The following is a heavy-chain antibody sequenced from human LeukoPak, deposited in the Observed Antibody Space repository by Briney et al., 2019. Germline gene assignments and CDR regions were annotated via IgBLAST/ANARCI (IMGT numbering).Heavy chain of an antibody. CDR1: GGSLSGFY. J-gene: IGHJ4*02. CDR2: VYYSGST. CDR3: AEGPSIESGSLDY. Sequence: PSETLSLTCTVSGGSLSGFYWSWIRQPPGKGLEWIGYVYYSGSTTYNPSLKSRVTISVDTSKNQFSLRLGSVTAADTAVYYCAEGPSIESGSLDYWGQGTLVTVSS. V-gene: IGHV4-59*03. D-gene: IGHD1-26*01.